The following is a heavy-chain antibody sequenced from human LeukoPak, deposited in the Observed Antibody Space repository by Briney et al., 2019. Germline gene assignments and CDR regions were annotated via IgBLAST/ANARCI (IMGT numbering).Heavy chain of an antibody. CDR3: YGIRLGDGFQI. J-gene: IGHJ3*02. D-gene: IGHD3-16*01. V-gene: IGHV3-53*01. Sequence: PGGSLRLSCAASGCTVSNNYMGWVRQAPGKGLEWVSVIYSYGFTSYADSVKGRFTISRDNSKNTPYLQMNSLRAEDTAVYYCYGIRLGDGFQIWGQRTMVIVSS. CDR2: IYSYGFT. CDR1: GCTVSNNY.